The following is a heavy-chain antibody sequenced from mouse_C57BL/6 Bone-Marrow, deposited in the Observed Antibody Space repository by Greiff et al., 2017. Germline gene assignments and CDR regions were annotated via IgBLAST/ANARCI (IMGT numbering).Heavy chain of an antibody. V-gene: IGHV10-1*01. Sequence: EVKLMESGGGLVQPKGSLKLSCAASGFSFNTYAMNWVRQAPGKGLEWVARIRSKSNNYATYYADSVKDRFTISRDDSESMLYLQMNNLKTEDTAMYYGVRRSYRFAYWGQGTLVTVSA. D-gene: IGHD2-12*01. CDR1: GFSFNTYA. CDR3: VRRSYRFAY. J-gene: IGHJ3*01. CDR2: IRSKSNNYAT.